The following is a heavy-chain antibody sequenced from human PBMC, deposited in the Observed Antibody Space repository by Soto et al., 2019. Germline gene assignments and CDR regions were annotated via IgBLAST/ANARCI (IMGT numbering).Heavy chain of an antibody. CDR2: IYYSGST. D-gene: IGHD3-10*01. Sequence: PSETLSLTCTVSGGSISSYYWSWIRQPPGKGLEWIGYIYYSGSTNYNPSLKSRVTISVDTSKNQFSLKLSSVTAADTAVYYCARDTAVRGVFSIWGQGTLVTVSS. CDR1: GGSISSYY. V-gene: IGHV4-59*01. J-gene: IGHJ4*02. CDR3: ARDTAVRGVFSI.